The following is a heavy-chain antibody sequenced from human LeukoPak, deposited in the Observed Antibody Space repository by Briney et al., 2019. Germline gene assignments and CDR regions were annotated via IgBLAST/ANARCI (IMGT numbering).Heavy chain of an antibody. V-gene: IGHV3-66*01. D-gene: IGHD6-13*01. Sequence: PGGSLRLSCAASGFTVSSNYMSWVRQAPGKGLEWVSVIYSGGSTYYADSVKGRFTISRDNSKNTLYLQMNSLRAEDTAVYYCAREAAASNDAFDIWGQGTMVTVSS. CDR2: IYSGGST. CDR3: AREAAASNDAFDI. CDR1: GFTVSSNY. J-gene: IGHJ3*02.